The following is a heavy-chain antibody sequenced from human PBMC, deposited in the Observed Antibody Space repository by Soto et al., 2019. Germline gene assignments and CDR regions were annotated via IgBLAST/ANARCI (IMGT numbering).Heavy chain of an antibody. CDR3: ARGESRYSSSWEIYYYYYGMDV. J-gene: IGHJ6*02. Sequence: PGGSLRLSCAASGFTFSSYAMHWVRQAPGKGLEWVAVISYDGSNKYYADSVKGRFTISRDNSKNTLYLQMNSLRAEDTAVYYCARGESRYSSSWEIYYYYYGMDVWGQGTTVTVSS. V-gene: IGHV3-30-3*01. CDR1: GFTFSSYA. D-gene: IGHD6-13*01. CDR2: ISYDGSNK.